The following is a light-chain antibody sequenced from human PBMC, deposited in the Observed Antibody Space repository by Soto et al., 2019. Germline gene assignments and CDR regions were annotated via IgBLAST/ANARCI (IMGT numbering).Light chain of an antibody. CDR1: QSVLYSSNNKNY. CDR3: QHSYSTPPT. V-gene: IGKV4-1*01. Sequence: DIVMTQSPDSLAGSLGERATINCKSSQSVLYSSNNKNYLAWYQQKPGQPPKLLISWASIRESGVPDRFSGSGSGTDFTLAISSLQAEDVAVYYCQHSYSTPPTFGQGTKVEI. J-gene: IGKJ1*01. CDR2: WAS.